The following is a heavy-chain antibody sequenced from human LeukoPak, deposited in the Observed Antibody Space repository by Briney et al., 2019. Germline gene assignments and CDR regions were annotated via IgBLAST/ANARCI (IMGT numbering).Heavy chain of an antibody. D-gene: IGHD4-17*01. CDR2: ISGSGGST. CDR1: GFTFSSYA. Sequence: GGSLRLSCAASGFTFSSYAMSWVRQAPGKGLEWVSVISGSGGSTYYVDSVKGRFTISRDNSKNTVYLQMNSLRAEDTAVYYCAGLDYDVYYYYMDVWGKGTTVTVSS. J-gene: IGHJ6*03. V-gene: IGHV3-23*01. CDR3: AGLDYDVYYYYMDV.